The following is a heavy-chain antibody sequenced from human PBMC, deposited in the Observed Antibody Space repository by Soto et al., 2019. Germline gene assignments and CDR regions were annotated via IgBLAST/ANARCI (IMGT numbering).Heavy chain of an antibody. Sequence: QVQLVQSGAEVKKPGTSVKVSCKASGYTFTTYDINWVRQAPGQGLEWMGWMTPHSGKTGYAPKFQGRVPMTRDTSISTAYMELSSLRSEDTAVYFCARGWEVPAATFDSWGQGTLVTVSS. D-gene: IGHD2-2*01. J-gene: IGHJ4*02. V-gene: IGHV1-8*01. CDR1: GYTFTTYD. CDR2: MTPHSGKT. CDR3: ARGWEVPAATFDS.